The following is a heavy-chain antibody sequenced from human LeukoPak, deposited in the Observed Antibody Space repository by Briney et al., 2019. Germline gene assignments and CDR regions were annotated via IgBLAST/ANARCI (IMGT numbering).Heavy chain of an antibody. J-gene: IGHJ4*02. D-gene: IGHD3-3*01. CDR1: GGPFSGYY. CDR3: ARGRASYDFWSGYLFDY. Sequence: TSETLSLTCAVYGGPFSGYYWSWIRQSPGKGLEWIGEINHSGSTNYNPSLKSRVTISVDTSKNQFSLKLSSVTDADTAVYYCARGRASYDFWSGYLFDYWGQGTLVTVSS. CDR2: INHSGST. V-gene: IGHV4-34*01.